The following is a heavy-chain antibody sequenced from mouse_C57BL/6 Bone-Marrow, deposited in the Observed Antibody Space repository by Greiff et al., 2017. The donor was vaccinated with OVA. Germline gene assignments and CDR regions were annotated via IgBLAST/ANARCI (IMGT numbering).Heavy chain of an antibody. V-gene: IGHV1-64*01. D-gene: IGHD1-1*01. J-gene: IGHJ4*01. CDR1: GYTFTSYW. CDR3: ARPVYYYGSDYAMDY. Sequence: VQLQQPGAELVKPGASVKLSCKASGYTFTSYWMHWVKQRPGQGLEWIGMIHPNSGSTNYNEKFKSKATLTVDKSSSTAYMQLSSLTSEDSAVYYWARPVYYYGSDYAMDYWGQGTSVTVSS. CDR2: IHPNSGST.